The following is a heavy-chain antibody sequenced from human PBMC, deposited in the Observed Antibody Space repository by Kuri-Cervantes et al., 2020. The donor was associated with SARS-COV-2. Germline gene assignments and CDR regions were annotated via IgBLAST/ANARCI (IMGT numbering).Heavy chain of an antibody. CDR1: GFSFSHSA. V-gene: IGHV3-30-3*01. CDR3: ARDPGGTS. CDR2: VSYDGSNK. Sequence: GGSLRLSCAASGFSFSHSAMHWIRQAPGKGLEWVAIVSYDGSNKYYADSVKGRFTISRDNSKNTLYLQMDSLRTEDTAVYYCARDPGGTSWGQGTLVTVSS. J-gene: IGHJ4*02. D-gene: IGHD3-16*01.